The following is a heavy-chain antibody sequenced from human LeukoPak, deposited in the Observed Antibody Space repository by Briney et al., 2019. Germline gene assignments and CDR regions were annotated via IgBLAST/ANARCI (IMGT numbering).Heavy chain of an antibody. J-gene: IGHJ4*02. D-gene: IGHD2-2*01. CDR3: AKGECSSTSCTRAFDY. CDR1: GFTFDDYA. Sequence: GRSLRLSCAASGFTFDDYAMHCVHNRPGEGLGWVSGISWNSGSIGYADSVKGRFTISRDNAKNSLYLQMNSLRAEDTALYYCAKGECSSTSCTRAFDYWGQGTLVTVSS. CDR2: ISWNSGSI. V-gene: IGHV3-9*01.